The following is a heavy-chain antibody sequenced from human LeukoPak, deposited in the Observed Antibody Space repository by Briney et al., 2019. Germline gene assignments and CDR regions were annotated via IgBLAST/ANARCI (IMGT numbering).Heavy chain of an antibody. CDR2: VSHSGDT. D-gene: IGHD2-15*01. CDR3: TRGIVVEVLLTDAFHL. J-gene: IGHJ3*01. Sequence: SETLSLTCTVSGYSVSRGYFWGWIRQSPGKGLEWIGSVSHSGDTFYNPSLESRVTIAVDTSKNEFSLDLISVTAADTAVYYCTRGIVVEVLLTDAFHLWSQGTMVTVSS. CDR1: GYSVSRGYF. V-gene: IGHV4-38-2*02.